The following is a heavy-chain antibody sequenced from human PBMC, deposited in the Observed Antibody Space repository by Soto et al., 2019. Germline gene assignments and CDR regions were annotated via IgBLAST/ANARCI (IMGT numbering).Heavy chain of an antibody. CDR1: GFTFSNAW. V-gene: IGHV3-15*05. D-gene: IGHD2-8*01. J-gene: IGHJ4*02. CDR3: TTANGRLEPPTNDF. CDR2: IKSDAYGEAI. Sequence: EVQLVESGGGLVKPGGSLRLSCAGSGFTFSNAWMSWVRRAPGKGLEWVGRIKSDAYGEAIDYAAPVKGRFTISRDESKNTLFLQMNNLSAEDTAVYASTTANGRLEPPTNDFWGQGTPVTVSS.